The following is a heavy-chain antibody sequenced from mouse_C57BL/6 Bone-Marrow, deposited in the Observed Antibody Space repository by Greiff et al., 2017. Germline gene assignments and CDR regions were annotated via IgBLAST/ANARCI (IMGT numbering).Heavy chain of an antibody. J-gene: IGHJ3*01. CDR3: AKNSYYYDYDGGFAY. D-gene: IGHD2-4*01. Sequence: VQLVESGPGLVQPSQSLSITCTVSGFSLTSYGVHWVRQSPGKGLEWLGVIWRGGSTDYNAAFMSRLSITKDNSKSQVFFKMNSLQADDTAIYYCAKNSYYYDYDGGFAYWGQGTLVTVSA. CDR1: GFSLTSYG. V-gene: IGHV2-5*01. CDR2: IWRGGST.